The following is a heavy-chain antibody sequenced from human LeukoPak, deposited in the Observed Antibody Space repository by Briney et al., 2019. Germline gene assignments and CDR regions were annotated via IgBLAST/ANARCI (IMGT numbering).Heavy chain of an antibody. Sequence: GGSLRLSCAASGFTFSSYSMNWVRQAPGKGLEWVSSISSSSSYIYSADSAKGRFTISRNNAKNSLYLQMNSLRAEDTAVYYCARDKGIVYAFDIWGQGTMVTVSS. CDR1: GFTFSSYS. CDR3: ARDKGIVYAFDI. CDR2: ISSSSSYI. D-gene: IGHD1-26*01. V-gene: IGHV3-21*01. J-gene: IGHJ3*02.